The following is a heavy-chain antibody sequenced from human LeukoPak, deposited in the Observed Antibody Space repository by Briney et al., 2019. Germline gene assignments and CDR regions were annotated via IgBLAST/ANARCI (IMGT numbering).Heavy chain of an antibody. D-gene: IGHD3-10*01. J-gene: IGHJ4*02. CDR2: INPNSGGT. CDR1: GYTFTGYY. V-gene: IGHV1-2*06. Sequence: VASVKVSCTASGYTFTGYYMHWVRQAPGQGLEWMGRINPNSGGTNYAQKFQGRVTMTRDTSISTAYMELSRLRSDDTAVYYCVAVATMVRGVTQNFDYWGQGTLVTVSS. CDR3: VAVATMVRGVTQNFDY.